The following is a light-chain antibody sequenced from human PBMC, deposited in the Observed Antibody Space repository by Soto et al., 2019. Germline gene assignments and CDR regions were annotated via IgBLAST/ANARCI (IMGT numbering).Light chain of an antibody. V-gene: IGKV3-20*01. CDR3: QQYGSSQYT. Sequence: EIVLTQSPGTLSLSPGERATLSCRASQSVSSIYLAWYQQKPGQAPRLLIYGASSRATGIPDRFSGSGAGTDFTLTISRLEPADVAVYYCQQYGSSQYTFGQGTKLEIK. J-gene: IGKJ2*01. CDR1: QSVSSIY. CDR2: GAS.